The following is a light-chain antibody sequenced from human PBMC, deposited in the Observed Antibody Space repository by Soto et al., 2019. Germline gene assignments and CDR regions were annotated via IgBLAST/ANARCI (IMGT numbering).Light chain of an antibody. Sequence: QSVLTQPASVSGSPGQSITISCTGTSSDVGNYNYFSWYQHHPGKAPKLMIYDVSYRPSGVSVRFSGSKSGNTASLTICGLQADDEANYYCSSYTTSRTWVFGGGTQLTVL. CDR2: DVS. J-gene: IGLJ3*02. V-gene: IGLV2-14*03. CDR3: SSYTTSRTWV. CDR1: SSDVGNYNY.